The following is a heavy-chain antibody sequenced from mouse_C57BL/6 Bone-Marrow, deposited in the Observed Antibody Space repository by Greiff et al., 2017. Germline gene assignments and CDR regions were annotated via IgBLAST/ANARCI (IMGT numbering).Heavy chain of an antibody. V-gene: IGHV1-39*01. CDR2: INPNYGTT. D-gene: IGHD1-1*01. CDR3: AREGFYYGSSYGNYFDY. Sequence: VQLQQSGPELVKPGASVKISCKASGYSFTDYNMNWVKQSNGKSLEWIGVINPNYGTTSYNQKFKGKATLTVDQSSSTAYMQLNSLTSEDSAVXYCAREGFYYGSSYGNYFDYWGQGTTLTVSS. CDR1: GYSFTDYN. J-gene: IGHJ2*01.